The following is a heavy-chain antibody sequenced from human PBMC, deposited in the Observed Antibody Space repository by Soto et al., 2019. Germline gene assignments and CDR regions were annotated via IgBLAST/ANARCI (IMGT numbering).Heavy chain of an antibody. J-gene: IGHJ3*02. Sequence: ASVKVSCKASGYTFTSYDINWVRQATGQGLEWMGWMNPNSGNTGYAQKFQGRVTMTRNTSISTAYTELSSLRSEDTAVYYCARATWIQKGVAFDIWGQGTMVTVSS. D-gene: IGHD5-18*01. CDR1: GYTFTSYD. V-gene: IGHV1-8*01. CDR2: MNPNSGNT. CDR3: ARATWIQKGVAFDI.